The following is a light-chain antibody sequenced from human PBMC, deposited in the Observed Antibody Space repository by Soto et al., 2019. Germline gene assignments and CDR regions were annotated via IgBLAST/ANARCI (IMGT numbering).Light chain of an antibody. J-gene: IGKJ1*01. Sequence: DIHMTHSPSTLSASVGDRVTITCRASQSISSWLAWYQQKPGKAPKLLIYDASSLESGVPSRFSGSGSGTEFTLTISSLQPDDFATYYCQQYNSYSPTFGQGTKVDIK. CDR1: QSISSW. CDR2: DAS. CDR3: QQYNSYSPT. V-gene: IGKV1-5*01.